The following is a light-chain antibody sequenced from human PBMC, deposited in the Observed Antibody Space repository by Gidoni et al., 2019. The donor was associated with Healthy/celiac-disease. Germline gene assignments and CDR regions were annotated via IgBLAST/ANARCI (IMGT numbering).Light chain of an antibody. CDR2: DAS. Sequence: IVLTQSPATLSLSPGERATLSCRASQSVSSDLAWYQQKPGQAPRLLIYDASNRATGIPARFSGSGSGTDFTLTIISLEPEDFAVYYCQQRSNWLWTFXQXTKVEIK. J-gene: IGKJ1*01. CDR3: QQRSNWLWT. V-gene: IGKV3-11*01. CDR1: QSVSSD.